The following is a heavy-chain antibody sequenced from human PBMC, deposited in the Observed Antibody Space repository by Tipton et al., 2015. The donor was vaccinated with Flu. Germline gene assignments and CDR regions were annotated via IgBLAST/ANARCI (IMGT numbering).Heavy chain of an antibody. CDR1: GDSISSYY. CDR2: IYSSGTT. J-gene: IGHJ4*02. CDR3: ARLSSPFYNYFAY. Sequence: TLSLTCTVSGDSISSYYWSWIRQPPGRGLEWIGYIYSSGTTNYNPSLKSRVILSVDTSKNQFSLKLTSVTAADTAVYYCARLSSPFYNYFAYWGQGIPVTVSS. V-gene: IGHV4-59*01. D-gene: IGHD6-19*01.